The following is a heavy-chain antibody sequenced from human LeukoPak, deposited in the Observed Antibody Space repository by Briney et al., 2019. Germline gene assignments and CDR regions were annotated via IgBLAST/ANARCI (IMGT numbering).Heavy chain of an antibody. V-gene: IGHV3-23*01. CDR2: ISGSGGST. J-gene: IGHJ4*02. Sequence: NPGGSLRLSCAVSGFTFSSYAMSWVRQAPGKRLEWVSAISGSGGSTYYADSVKGRFTISRDNSKNTLYLQMNSLRAEDTAVYYCAKAVGNPPYYFDYWGQGTLVTVSS. CDR1: GFTFSSYA. CDR3: AKAVGNPPYYFDY.